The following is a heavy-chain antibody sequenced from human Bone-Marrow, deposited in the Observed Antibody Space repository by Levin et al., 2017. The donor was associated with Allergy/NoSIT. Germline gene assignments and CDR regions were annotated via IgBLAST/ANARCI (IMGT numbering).Heavy chain of an antibody. D-gene: IGHD6-13*01. CDR3: ARAYGSSWYSYYYYYGMDV. J-gene: IGHJ6*02. CDR1: GFTFSSYG. Sequence: GGSLRLSCAASGFTFSSYGMHWVRQAPGKGLEWVAVIWYDGSNKYYADSVKGRFTISRDNSKNTLYLQMNSLRAEDTAVYYCARAYGSSWYSYYYYYGMDVWGQGTTVTVSS. V-gene: IGHV3-33*01. CDR2: IWYDGSNK.